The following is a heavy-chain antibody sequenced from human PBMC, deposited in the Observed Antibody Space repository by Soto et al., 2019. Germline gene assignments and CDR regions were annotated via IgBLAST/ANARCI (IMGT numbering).Heavy chain of an antibody. Sequence: QVQLQQWGAGLLKPSETLSLTCAVYGGSFSGYYWSWIRQPPGKGLEWIGEINHSGSTNYNPSLKSRVTISVDTSKNQFSLKLSSVTAADTAVYYCARGQHNIVVVPAAQPLSYYYYGMDVWGQGTTVTVSS. CDR1: GGSFSGYY. CDR3: ARGQHNIVVVPAAQPLSYYYYGMDV. V-gene: IGHV4-34*01. D-gene: IGHD2-2*01. J-gene: IGHJ6*02. CDR2: INHSGST.